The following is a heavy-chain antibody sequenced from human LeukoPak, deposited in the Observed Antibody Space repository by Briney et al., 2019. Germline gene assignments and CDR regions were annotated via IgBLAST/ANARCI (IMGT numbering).Heavy chain of an antibody. CDR2: ISAYNGNT. V-gene: IGHV1-18*01. CDR3: ARDIAAAAQRYYYYGMDV. J-gene: IGHJ6*02. Sequence: ASVKVSCKASGYTFTSYGISWVRQAPGQGLEWMGWISAYNGNTNYAQELQGRVTMTTDTSTSTAYMELRSLRSDDTAVYYCARDIAAAAQRYYYYGMDVWGQGTTVTVSS. D-gene: IGHD6-13*01. CDR1: GYTFTSYG.